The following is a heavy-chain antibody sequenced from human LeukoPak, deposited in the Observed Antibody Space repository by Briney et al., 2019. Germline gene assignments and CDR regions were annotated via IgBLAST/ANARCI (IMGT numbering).Heavy chain of an antibody. CDR2: ISWDGTT. Sequence: GGSLRLSCAASGFTFDDYTMHWVRQATGKTLEWVSLISWDGTTYYADSMKGRFTISRDNSKNSLYLQMDTLRSEDTAFYYCVKDLTYESSGSVFDYWGQGTLVTVSS. V-gene: IGHV3-43*01. D-gene: IGHD3-22*01. CDR1: GFTFDDYT. CDR3: VKDLTYESSGSVFDY. J-gene: IGHJ4*02.